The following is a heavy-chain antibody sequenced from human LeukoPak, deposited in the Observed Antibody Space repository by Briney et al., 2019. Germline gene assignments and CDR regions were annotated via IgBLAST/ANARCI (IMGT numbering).Heavy chain of an antibody. CDR2: ILYDGSNK. V-gene: IGHV3-30-3*01. J-gene: IGHJ2*01. D-gene: IGHD3-3*01. CDR3: ARDAAHAIFGYFDL. CDR1: GFTFSSYA. Sequence: GGSLRLSCAASGFTFSSYAMHWVRQAPGKGLEWVAVILYDGSNKYYADSVKGRFTISRDNSKNTLYLQMNSLRAEDTAMYYCARDAAHAIFGYFDLWGRGTLVTVSS.